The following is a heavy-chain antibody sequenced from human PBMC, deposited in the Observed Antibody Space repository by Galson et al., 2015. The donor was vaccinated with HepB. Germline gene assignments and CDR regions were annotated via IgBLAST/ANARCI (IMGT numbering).Heavy chain of an antibody. CDR1: EFTFSGYW. V-gene: IGHV3-7*03. CDR3: ARRISLVRGIITKPDYYYGMDV. D-gene: IGHD3-10*01. CDR2: INPDGSEK. J-gene: IGHJ6*02. Sequence: SLRLSCAASEFTFSGYWMNWVRQAPGKGLEWVANINPDGSEKDYVASLKGRFTISRDNAKNSLYLQMDSLRAEDTAVYYCARRISLVRGIITKPDYYYGMDVWGQGTTVTVAS.